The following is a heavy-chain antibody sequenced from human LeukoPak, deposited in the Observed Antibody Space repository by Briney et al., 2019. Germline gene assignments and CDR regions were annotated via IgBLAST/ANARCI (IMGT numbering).Heavy chain of an antibody. CDR2: MSYDGNNK. V-gene: IGHV3-30-3*01. CDR1: GFTFGSHA. J-gene: IGHJ4*02. D-gene: IGHD3-10*01. CDR3: ARDGDTAIRGVNFDY. Sequence: GRSLRLSCAASGFTFGSHAIHWVRQAPGKGLEWVAYMSYDGNNKYYAESVKGRFTISRDNSKNTLYLQMNNLVTEDTSVYYCARDGDTAIRGVNFDYWGQGTLVTVSS.